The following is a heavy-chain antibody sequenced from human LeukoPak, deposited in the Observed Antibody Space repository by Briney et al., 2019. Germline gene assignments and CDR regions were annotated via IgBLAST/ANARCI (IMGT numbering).Heavy chain of an antibody. CDR1: GFTSIAYA. D-gene: IGHD6-19*01. J-gene: IGHJ4*02. CDR3: ARWTGIAVAGTALGDY. Sequence: GGSLRLSCVGSGFTSIAYALTWARQAPGKGLEWVSGISGGGVTTYYADSVKGRFTISRDNAKNSLYLQMNSLRAEDTAVYYCARWTGIAVAGTALGDYWGRGTLVTVSS. CDR2: ISGGGVTT. V-gene: IGHV3-23*01.